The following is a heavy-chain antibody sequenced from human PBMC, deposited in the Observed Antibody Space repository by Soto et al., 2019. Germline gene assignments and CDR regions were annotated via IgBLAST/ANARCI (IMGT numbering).Heavy chain of an antibody. J-gene: IGHJ4*02. Sequence: GASVKVSCKASGGTFSSYAISWVRQAPGQGLEWMGGIIPIFGTANYAQKFQGRVTITADESTSTAYMELSSLRSEDTAVYYCARDYPGYTVNFDYWGQGTLVTVSS. D-gene: IGHD3-16*02. CDR1: GGTFSSYA. CDR2: IIPIFGTA. CDR3: ARDYPGYTVNFDY. V-gene: IGHV1-69*13.